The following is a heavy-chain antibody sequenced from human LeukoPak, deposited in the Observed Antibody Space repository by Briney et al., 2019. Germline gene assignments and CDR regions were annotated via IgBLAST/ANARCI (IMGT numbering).Heavy chain of an antibody. CDR2: INPSGGST. CDR1: GYTFTSHY. CDR3: ARDEVAGVYYFDY. D-gene: IGHD6-13*01. V-gene: IGHV1-46*01. J-gene: IGHJ4*02. Sequence: ASVKVSCKASGYTFTSHYMHWVRQAPGQGLEWMGIINPSGGSTNYAQKFQGRLIMTGDTSTGTVYMELSSLRSEDTAVYYCARDEVAGVYYFDYWGQGTLVIVSS.